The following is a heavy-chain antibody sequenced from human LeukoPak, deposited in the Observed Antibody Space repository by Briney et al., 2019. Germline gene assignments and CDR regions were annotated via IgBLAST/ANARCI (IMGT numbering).Heavy chain of an antibody. Sequence: GGSLRLSCAASGFTVSSNYMSWVRQAPGKGLEWVSVIYSGGSTYYADSVKGRFTISRDNSKNTLYLQMNSLRAEDTAVYYCARDSTGGGSFYYYYYYGTDVWGQGTTVTVSS. CDR2: IYSGGST. V-gene: IGHV3-66*01. CDR1: GFTVSSNY. D-gene: IGHD2-15*01. J-gene: IGHJ6*02. CDR3: ARDSTGGGSFYYYYYYGTDV.